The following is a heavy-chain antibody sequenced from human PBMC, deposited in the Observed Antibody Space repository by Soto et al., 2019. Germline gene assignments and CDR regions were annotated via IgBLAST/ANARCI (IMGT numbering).Heavy chain of an antibody. J-gene: IGHJ6*02. Sequence: QVQLVQSGAEVKKPGSSVRVSCKASGTIFSSYTINWVRQAPGQGLEWRGRNIPILGETNSAQKIQDRVTLTADKSTNTAYMELNSLRLEDTAVYYCARGLGGRMDDWGQGTTVTVSS. CDR3: ARGLGGRMDD. CDR1: GTIFSSYT. CDR2: NIPILGET. V-gene: IGHV1-69*08. D-gene: IGHD3-16*01.